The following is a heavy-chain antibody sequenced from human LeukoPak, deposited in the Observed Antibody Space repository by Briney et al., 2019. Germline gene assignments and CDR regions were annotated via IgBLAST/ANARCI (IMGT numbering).Heavy chain of an antibody. V-gene: IGHV3-53*01. J-gene: IGHJ4*02. CDR3: ARDAALVGATNFDY. D-gene: IGHD1-26*01. CDR1: GFTVSSNY. Sequence: PGGSLRLSCAASGFTVSSNYMSWVRQAPGKGLECVSIIYSGGSTYYADSVKGRFTISRDNAKNSLYLQMNSLRAEDTAVYYCARDAALVGATNFDYWGQGTLVTVSS. CDR2: IYSGGST.